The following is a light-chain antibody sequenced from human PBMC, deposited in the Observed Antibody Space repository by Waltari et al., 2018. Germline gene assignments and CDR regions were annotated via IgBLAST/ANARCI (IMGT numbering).Light chain of an antibody. V-gene: IGKV3-15*01. CDR3: QQYDRWLLYT. CDR2: GAS. Sequence: EIVMTQSPATLSVSPGERVTLSCRASQSVSSNLAWYQQKRGQAPRLLIYGASTRVTGIPARFSGSGSGTEFTLTISSLQSEDFAVYFCQQYDRWLLYTFGQGTNLEIK. J-gene: IGKJ2*01. CDR1: QSVSSN.